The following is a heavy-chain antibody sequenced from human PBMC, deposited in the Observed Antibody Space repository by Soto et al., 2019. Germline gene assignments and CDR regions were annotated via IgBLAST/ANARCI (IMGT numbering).Heavy chain of an antibody. V-gene: IGHV4-59*01. D-gene: IGHD3-10*01. CDR1: GGSMSEYF. CDR2: IYYLGST. CDR3: ERDGYDGSGSPYPAY. J-gene: IGHJ4*02. Sequence: PSETLSLTCSVSGGSMSEYFWSWIRRSPGKGLEWIGYIYYLGSTDYNPSLKSRVTISVDTSKRQFSLRLTSVTAADTAVYYCERDGYDGSGSPYPAYWGPGTQVTVSS.